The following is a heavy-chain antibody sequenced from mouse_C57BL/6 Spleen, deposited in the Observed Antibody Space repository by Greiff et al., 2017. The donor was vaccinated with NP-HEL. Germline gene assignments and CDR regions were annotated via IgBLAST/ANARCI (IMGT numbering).Heavy chain of an antibody. CDR3: ARFENCGSSDD. CDR2: IYPGDGDT. CDR1: GFAFSSYW. Sequence: QVQLQQSGAELVKPGASVKISCKASGFAFSSYWMNWVKQRPGKGLEWIGQIYPGDGDTNYNGKFKGKATLTADKSSSTAYMQLSSLTSEDTAVYYYARFENCGSSDDWGQGTTLTVSS. J-gene: IGHJ2*01. D-gene: IGHD1-1*01. V-gene: IGHV1-80*01.